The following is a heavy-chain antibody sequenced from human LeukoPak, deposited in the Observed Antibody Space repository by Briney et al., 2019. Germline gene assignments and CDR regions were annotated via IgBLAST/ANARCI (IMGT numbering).Heavy chain of an antibody. J-gene: IGHJ3*02. V-gene: IGHV3-48*03. CDR3: AREDTTDAFDI. D-gene: IGHD1-1*01. CDR1: GFTFSSNE. Sequence: GGSLRLSCAASGFTFSSNEMNLVRQAPGKGLEWVSYISGSGSIIYYADSVKGRFTVSRDNAKNSLYLQMNSLRAEDTAVYYCAREDTTDAFDIWGQGTMVTVSP. CDR2: ISGSGSII.